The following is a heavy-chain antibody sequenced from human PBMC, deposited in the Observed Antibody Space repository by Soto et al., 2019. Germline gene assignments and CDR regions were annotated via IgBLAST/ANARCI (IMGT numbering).Heavy chain of an antibody. CDR1: CGSFSSDSFI. J-gene: IGHJ6*02. D-gene: IGHD1-26*01. CDR2: INYSGTT. Sequence: SETLSLTCSVSCGSFSSDSFIWSWVRQFPGKGLEWIGYINYSGTTYYNPSLRSRITMSVDTSKNQFSLNLSSVTAADTAVYYCARDHKWDGMDVWGQGTTVTVSS. V-gene: IGHV4-31*03. CDR3: ARDHKWDGMDV.